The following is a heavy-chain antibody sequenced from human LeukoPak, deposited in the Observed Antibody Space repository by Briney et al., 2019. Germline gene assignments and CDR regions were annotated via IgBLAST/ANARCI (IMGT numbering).Heavy chain of an antibody. V-gene: IGHV4-34*01. CDR1: GGCFSGYY. CDR2: INHSGST. Sequence: PSETLSLTCAVYGGCFSGYYWSWIRQPPGKGLEWIGEINHSGSTNYNPPLKSRVTISVDTSKNQFSLKLSSVTAADTAVYYCARLFVPAATSQDYYYGMDVWGQGTTVTVSS. J-gene: IGHJ6*02. D-gene: IGHD2-2*01. CDR3: ARLFVPAATSQDYYYGMDV.